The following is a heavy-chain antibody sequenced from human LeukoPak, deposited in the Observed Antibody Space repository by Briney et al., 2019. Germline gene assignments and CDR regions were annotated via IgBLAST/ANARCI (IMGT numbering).Heavy chain of an antibody. CDR1: GGSFSSYY. J-gene: IGHJ4*02. Sequence: ETLSLTCAVYGGSFSSYYWSWIRQPPGKGLEWVANIKQDGSEKYYVDSVKGRFTISRDNAENSLSLQMNSLRAEDTAVYYCASAGGDSRSPLPFYYWGQGTLVTVSS. V-gene: IGHV3-7*03. CDR3: ASAGGDSRSPLPFYY. CDR2: IKQDGSEK. D-gene: IGHD6-6*01.